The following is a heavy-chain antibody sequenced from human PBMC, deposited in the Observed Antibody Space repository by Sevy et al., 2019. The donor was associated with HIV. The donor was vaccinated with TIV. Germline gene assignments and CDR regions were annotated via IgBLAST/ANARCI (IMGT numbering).Heavy chain of an antibody. CDR1: GFTVNDKY. CDR2: IFSSGST. J-gene: IGHJ4*02. Sequence: GGSLRLSCAISGFTVNDKYIIWVRQAPGKGLEWVSVIFSSGSTYYADSAKGGFTISRDNTKNTVDLQMNSVRAEDTAVYYCVCLFFSYRSCWSYFDYWGQGTLVTVSS. CDR3: VCLFFSYRSCWSYFDY. V-gene: IGHV3-66*02. D-gene: IGHD6-19*01.